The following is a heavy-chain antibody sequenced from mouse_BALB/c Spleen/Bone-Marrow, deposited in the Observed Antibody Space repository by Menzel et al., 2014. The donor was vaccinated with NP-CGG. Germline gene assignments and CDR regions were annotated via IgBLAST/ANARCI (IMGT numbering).Heavy chain of an antibody. CDR2: ISSGGSYT. CDR3: ARHGITILLDY. J-gene: IGHJ2*01. D-gene: IGHD2-4*01. CDR1: GFTFSSHA. V-gene: IGHV5-9-3*01. Sequence: EVKVVESGGGLVKPGGSLKLSCAASGFTFSSHAMSWVRQTPEKRLEWVATISSGGSYTYYPDSVKGRFTISRDNAKNTLYLQMSSLRSEDTAMYYCARHGITILLDYWGQSTTLTVSS.